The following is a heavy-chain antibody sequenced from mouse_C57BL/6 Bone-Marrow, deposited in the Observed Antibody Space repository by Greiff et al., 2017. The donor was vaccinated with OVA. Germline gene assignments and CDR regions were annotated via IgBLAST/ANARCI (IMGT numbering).Heavy chain of an antibody. CDR3: ARPYGNYLFAY. Sequence: EVQGVESGGGLVKPGGSLKLSCAASGFTFSDYGMHWVRQAPEKGLEWVAYISSGSSTIYSADTVKGRFPISRDNAKNTLFLQMPSLRSEDTAMYYCARPYGNYLFAYWGQGTLVTVSA. D-gene: IGHD2-1*01. CDR2: ISSGSSTI. J-gene: IGHJ3*01. V-gene: IGHV5-17*01. CDR1: GFTFSDYG.